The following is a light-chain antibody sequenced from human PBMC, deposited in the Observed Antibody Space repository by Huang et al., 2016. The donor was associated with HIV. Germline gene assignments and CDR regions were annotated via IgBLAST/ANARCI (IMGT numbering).Light chain of an antibody. J-gene: IGKJ3*01. CDR3: LQYNAYPLT. Sequence: MEASVGDKVTITCRASEDINNSLAWFQQRPSKVHQRLIYAASSLQSGVPLRFSSSGSGTDFNLTTRSLQPEDYATYYCLQYNAYPLTFGPGTTVDVK. V-gene: IGKV1-17*03. CDR1: EDINNS. CDR2: AAS.